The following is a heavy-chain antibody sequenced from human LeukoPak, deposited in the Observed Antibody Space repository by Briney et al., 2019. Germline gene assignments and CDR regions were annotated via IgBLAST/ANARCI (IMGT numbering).Heavy chain of an antibody. Sequence: GGSLRLSCAASGFTFSSYAMSWVRQAPGKGLEWVSTISAGGGSTYYADSVKGRFTISRDNSKNTLYLQMNSLRAEDTAVYYCARDIADILTGYYWGPFDPWGQGTLVTVSS. CDR3: ARDIADILTGYYWGPFDP. D-gene: IGHD3-9*01. CDR2: ISAGGGST. V-gene: IGHV3-23*01. J-gene: IGHJ5*02. CDR1: GFTFSSYA.